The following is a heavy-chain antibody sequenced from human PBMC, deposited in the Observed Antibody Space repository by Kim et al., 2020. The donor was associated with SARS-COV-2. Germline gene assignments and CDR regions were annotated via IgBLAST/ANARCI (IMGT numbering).Heavy chain of an antibody. V-gene: IGHV1-69*01. D-gene: IGHD3-10*01. CDR3: ARSPPAGSYYRGTFDY. Sequence: KVQGRVTITADESTSTAYMELSSLRSEDTAVYYCARSPPAGSYYRGTFDYWGQGTLVTVSS. J-gene: IGHJ4*02.